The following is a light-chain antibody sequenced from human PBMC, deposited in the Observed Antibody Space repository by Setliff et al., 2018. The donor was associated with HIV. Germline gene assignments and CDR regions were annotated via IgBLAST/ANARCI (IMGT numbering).Light chain of an antibody. J-gene: IGLJ1*01. CDR1: RSDVGAYNY. CDR2: EVS. CDR3: SSFTTTNTPSV. Sequence: QSVLTQPASVSGSPGQSITISCTGTRSDVGAYNYVSWYQQHPGKAPKLMIYEVSNRPSGVSNRFSGSKSGNTASLTISGLQAEDEADYYCSSFTTTNTPSVFGTGTKVTVL. V-gene: IGLV2-14*01.